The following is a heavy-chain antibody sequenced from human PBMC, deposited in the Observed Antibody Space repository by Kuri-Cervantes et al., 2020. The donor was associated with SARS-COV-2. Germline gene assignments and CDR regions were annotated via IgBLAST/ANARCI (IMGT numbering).Heavy chain of an antibody. CDR1: GFTFSSYG. J-gene: IGHJ4*02. Sequence: GGSLRLSCAASGFTFSSYGMHWVRQAPGKGLEWVAFIRYDGSNKYYADSVKGRFTISRDNSKNTLYLQMNSRRAEDTAVYYWAKDLLGGLHPFDDWGQGTLVTVSS. CDR3: AKDLLGGLHPFDD. CDR2: IRYDGSNK. V-gene: IGHV3-30*02. D-gene: IGHD4-11*01.